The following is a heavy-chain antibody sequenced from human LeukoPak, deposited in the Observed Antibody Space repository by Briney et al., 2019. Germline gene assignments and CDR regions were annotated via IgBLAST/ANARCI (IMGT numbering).Heavy chain of an antibody. CDR3: ARENGYYEISLVDY. Sequence: SETLSLTCTVSGGSVSNGNYYWSWIRQPAGKGLEWIGRIYTSGSTSYNPSLKSRVTISMDTSKDQFSLKLSSATAADTAVYYCARENGYYEISLVDYWGQGTLVTVSS. D-gene: IGHD3-9*01. CDR1: GGSVSNGNYY. J-gene: IGHJ4*02. V-gene: IGHV4-61*02. CDR2: IYTSGST.